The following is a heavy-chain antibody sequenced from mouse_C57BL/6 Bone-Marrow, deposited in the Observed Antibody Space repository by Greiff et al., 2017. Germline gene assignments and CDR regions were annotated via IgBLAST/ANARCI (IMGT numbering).Heavy chain of an antibody. CDR2: ISDGGSYT. V-gene: IGHV5-4*03. Sequence: EVKVVESGGGLVKPGGSLKLSCAASGFTFSSYAMSWVRQTPEKRLEWVATISDGGSYTYYPDNVKGRFTISRDNAKNNLYLQMSHLKSEETAMYYCARASIVTTAHYYAMDYWGQGTSVTVSS. J-gene: IGHJ4*01. D-gene: IGHD2-5*01. CDR3: ARASIVTTAHYYAMDY. CDR1: GFTFSSYA.